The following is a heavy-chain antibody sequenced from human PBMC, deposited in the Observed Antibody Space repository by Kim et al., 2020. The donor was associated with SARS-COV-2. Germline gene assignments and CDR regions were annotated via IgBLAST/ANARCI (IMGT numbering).Heavy chain of an antibody. J-gene: IGHJ4*02. Sequence: KYYVDSVKGRFTISRDNSKNTLYLQMNSLRTEDTAVYYCAKDFSYGGNFRWGQGTLVTVSS. V-gene: IGHV3-30*02. CDR3: AKDFSYGGNFR. D-gene: IGHD4-17*01. CDR2: K.